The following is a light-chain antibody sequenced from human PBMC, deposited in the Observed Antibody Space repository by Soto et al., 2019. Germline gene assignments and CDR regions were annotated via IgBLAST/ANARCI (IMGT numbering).Light chain of an antibody. V-gene: IGKV4-1*01. CDR2: WAS. Sequence: FITQSPDSLALSLFYRSTINFNSSHSFLSNNKNYLAWYQQKPGQPPKLLIYWASTRESGVPDRFSGSGSGTDFTLTISSLQAEDVAVYYCQQYYSTPRTFGQGTKVDIK. J-gene: IGKJ1*01. CDR1: HSFLSNNKNY. CDR3: QQYYSTPRT.